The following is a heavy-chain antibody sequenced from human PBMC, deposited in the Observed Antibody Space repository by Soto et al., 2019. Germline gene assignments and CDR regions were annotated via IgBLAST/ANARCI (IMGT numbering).Heavy chain of an antibody. CDR3: ARAPRIVGATTDLDY. V-gene: IGHV1-2*02. J-gene: IGHJ4*02. CDR1: GYTFTGYY. CDR2: INPNSGGT. Sequence: ASVKVSCKASGYTFTGYYMHWVRQAPGQGLEWMGWINPNSGGTNYAQKFQGRVTMTRDTSISTAYMELSRLRSDDTAVYYCARAPRIVGATTDLDYWGQGPLLTVSS. D-gene: IGHD1-26*01.